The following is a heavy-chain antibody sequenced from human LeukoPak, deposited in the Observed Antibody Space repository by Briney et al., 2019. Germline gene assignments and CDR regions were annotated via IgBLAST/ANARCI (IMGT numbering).Heavy chain of an antibody. J-gene: IGHJ5*02. V-gene: IGHV1-69*13. CDR3: ARGGRDDFAAQFDP. Sequence: ASVKVSCKASGGTFISYAISWVRQAPGQGLEWMGGSIPIFGTANYAQKFQGRGTITADESTSTAYMQLSSLRSEDTAVYYCARGGRDDFAAQFDPWGQGTLVTVSS. CDR1: GGTFISYA. D-gene: IGHD3/OR15-3a*01. CDR2: SIPIFGTA.